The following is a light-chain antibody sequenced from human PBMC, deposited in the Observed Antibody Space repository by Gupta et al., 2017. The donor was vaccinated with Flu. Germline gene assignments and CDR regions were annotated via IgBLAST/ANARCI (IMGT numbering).Light chain of an antibody. Sequence: ELVMTPSPATLSVSPGERATLSCRASQSVSSNLAWYQQQPGQAPRLLVYGASTRATGIPARFSGSGSGTEFTLTITRRQSEDSAVSYCQEYAKWPLLTFGEGTLVEIK. CDR3: QEYAKWPLLT. CDR1: QSVSSN. V-gene: IGKV3-15*01. CDR2: GAS. J-gene: IGKJ5*01.